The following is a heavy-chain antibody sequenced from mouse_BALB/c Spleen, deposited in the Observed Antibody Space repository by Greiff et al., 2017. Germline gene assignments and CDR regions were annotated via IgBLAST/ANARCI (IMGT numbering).Heavy chain of an antibody. CDR2: IDPSDSET. CDR1: GYTFTSYW. Sequence: VKLQQPGAELVKPGAPVKLSCKASGYTFTSYWMNWVKQRPGRGLEWIGRIDPSDSETHYNQKFKDKATLTVDKSSSTAYIQLSSLTSEDSAVYYCARQLGAKGAMDYWGQGTSVTVSS. V-gene: IGHV1-69*02. CDR3: ARQLGAKGAMDY. D-gene: IGHD3-1*01. J-gene: IGHJ4*01.